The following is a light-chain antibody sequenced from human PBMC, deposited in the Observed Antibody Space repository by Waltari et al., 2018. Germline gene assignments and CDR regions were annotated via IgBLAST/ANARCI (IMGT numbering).Light chain of an antibody. J-gene: IGKJ1*01. V-gene: IGKV4-1*01. CDR2: WAS. CDR3: QHYHTVPRT. CDR1: QSVFQSSSNKNY. Sequence: DIVMTQSPDSLAVSLGERATIHCRSSQSVFQSSSNKNYLAWYQQKPGQPPKLLIYWASTRESGVPDRFGGSGSGTDFTLTISSLQAEDVAVYYCQHYHTVPRTFGQGTKVEIK.